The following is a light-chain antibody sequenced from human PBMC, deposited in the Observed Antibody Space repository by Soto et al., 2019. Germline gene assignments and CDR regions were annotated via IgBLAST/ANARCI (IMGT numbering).Light chain of an antibody. CDR1: SSAVGIYNL. V-gene: IGLV2-23*01. CDR3: CSYAGTSTLT. J-gene: IGLJ2*01. Sequence: QSAVTQPASVSGSPGQSITISCTGTSSAVGIYNLVSWYQQHPGKAPKLIIYEGSKRPSGVSNRFSGSKSGNTASLRISGLQPEDEADYYCCSYAGTSTLTFGGGTKLTVL. CDR2: EGS.